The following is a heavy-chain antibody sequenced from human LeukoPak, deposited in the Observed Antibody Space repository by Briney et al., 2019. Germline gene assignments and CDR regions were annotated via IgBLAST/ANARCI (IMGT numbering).Heavy chain of an antibody. Sequence: PGGSLRLSCAVSGFTFSDYYMTWIRQAPGKGLEWVSYISNTGSSIYYADSVKGRFTISRDNAKNSLYLQMNSLRAEDTAVYYCARGAAGNWFDPWGQGTLVTVSS. D-gene: IGHD2-15*01. CDR2: ISNTGSSI. J-gene: IGHJ5*02. CDR3: ARGAAGNWFDP. CDR1: GFTFSDYY. V-gene: IGHV3-11*04.